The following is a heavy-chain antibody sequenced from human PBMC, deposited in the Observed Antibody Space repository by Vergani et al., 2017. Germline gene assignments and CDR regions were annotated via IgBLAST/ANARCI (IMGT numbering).Heavy chain of an antibody. CDR3: ARDAVAGYFDY. Sequence: EVQLLESGGGLVQPGGSLRLSCAASGFTFSSYAMSWVRQAPGKGLEWVSGINWNGGSTGYADSVKGRFTISRDNAKNSLYLQMNSLRAEDTALYYCARDAVAGYFDYWGQGTLVTVSS. CDR1: GFTFSSYA. J-gene: IGHJ4*02. V-gene: IGHV3-20*04. D-gene: IGHD6-19*01. CDR2: INWNGGST.